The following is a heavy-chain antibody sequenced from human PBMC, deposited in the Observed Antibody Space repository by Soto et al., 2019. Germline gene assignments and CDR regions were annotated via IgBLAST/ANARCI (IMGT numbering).Heavy chain of an antibody. CDR3: TTDYPIMKY. Sequence: EVQLVESGGDLVKPGGSLRLSCAVSGFTFSNACMSWVSQAPVKGLEWVARLKNKADGGTTDYAAPVQGRFAISREDSRNTLELKTNSQKTGDVVVYYCTTDYPIMKYWGQGTLVTVSS. CDR1: GFTFSNAC. V-gene: IGHV3-15*01. D-gene: IGHD2-8*01. J-gene: IGHJ4*02. CDR2: LKNKADGGTT.